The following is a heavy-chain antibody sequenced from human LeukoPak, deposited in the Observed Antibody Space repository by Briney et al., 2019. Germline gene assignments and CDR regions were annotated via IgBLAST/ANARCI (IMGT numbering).Heavy chain of an antibody. CDR1: GGSFSGYY. J-gene: IGHJ6*02. D-gene: IGHD2-15*01. CDR3: ARVVRYSGPSYYYYGMDV. V-gene: IGHV4-59*12. CDR2: IYYSGST. Sequence: SETLSLTCAVYGGSFSGYYWSWIRQPPGKGLEWMGYIYYSGSTNYNPSLKSRVTISVDTSKNQFSLKLSSVTAADTAVYYCARVVRYSGPSYYYYGMDVWGQGTTVTVSS.